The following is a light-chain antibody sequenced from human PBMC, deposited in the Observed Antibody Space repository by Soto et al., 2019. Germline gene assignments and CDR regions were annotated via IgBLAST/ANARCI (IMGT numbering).Light chain of an antibody. CDR3: QQYDSFSNT. CDR1: QSIRSL. CDR2: DAS. V-gene: IGKV1-5*01. J-gene: IGKJ1*01. Sequence: DIQMTQSPSTLSASVGDRVTITCRASQSIRSLWAWYQQKPGKAPQLLIYDASNLESGVPSRFGGSGSGTEFTLTISSLQPDDFATYYCQQYDSFSNTFGRGTKVEVK.